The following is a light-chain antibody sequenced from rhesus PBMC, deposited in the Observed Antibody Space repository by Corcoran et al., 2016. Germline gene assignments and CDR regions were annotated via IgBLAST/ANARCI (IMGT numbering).Light chain of an antibody. CDR2: YAS. CDR3: QQYNSDPLT. J-gene: IGKJ4*01. CDR1: QGISSY. V-gene: IGKV1-37*01. Sequence: DIQMTQSPSSLSASVGDRVTITCRASQGISSYLAWYQQKQGKAPKPLIYYASNLESGVPSRLRGSGSGTEFTLTISSLQPEDFATYYCQQYNSDPLTFGGGTKVEIK.